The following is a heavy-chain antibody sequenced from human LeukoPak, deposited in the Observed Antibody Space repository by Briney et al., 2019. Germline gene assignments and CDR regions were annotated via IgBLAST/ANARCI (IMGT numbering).Heavy chain of an antibody. CDR3: ARVGRDSSGYWGYFDY. D-gene: IGHD3-22*01. Sequence: GGSLRLSCAASGFTFSSYALHWVRQAPGKGLEYVSAISSNGGSTYYADSVKGRFTISRDNSKNTLYLQMGSLRAEDMAVYYCARVGRDSSGYWGYFDYWGQGTLVTVSS. CDR2: ISSNGGST. V-gene: IGHV3-64*02. J-gene: IGHJ4*02. CDR1: GFTFSSYA.